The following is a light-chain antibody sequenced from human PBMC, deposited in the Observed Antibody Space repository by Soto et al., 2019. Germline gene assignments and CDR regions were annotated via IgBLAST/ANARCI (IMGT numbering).Light chain of an antibody. CDR2: GAS. CDR1: QSVSSN. Sequence: EIVMTQSPATLSVSPGERATLSCRASQSVSSNLAWYQQKPGQAPRLLIYGASTRATGIPTRFSGSGSGTEFTLTISSLQSEDFAVYYCQQYSNWPPHTFGGGTKVEIK. J-gene: IGKJ4*01. V-gene: IGKV3-15*01. CDR3: QQYSNWPPHT.